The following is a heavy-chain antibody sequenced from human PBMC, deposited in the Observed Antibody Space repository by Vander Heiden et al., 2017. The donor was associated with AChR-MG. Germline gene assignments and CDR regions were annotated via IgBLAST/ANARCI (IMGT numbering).Heavy chain of an antibody. CDR3: ARGNRGGYYFY. D-gene: IGHD3-3*01. V-gene: IGHV4-30-2*01. J-gene: IGHJ4*02. CDR1: GGSISSGGYS. CDR2: SYHSGST. Sequence: QLQLQESGSGLVKPSQTLSLTCAVSGGSISSGGYSWSWIRQRPGKGLEWIGYSYHSGSTYYNPSLKSRVTISVDMSKNQFSLKLSSVTAADTAVYYCARGNRGGYYFYWGQGTLVTVSS.